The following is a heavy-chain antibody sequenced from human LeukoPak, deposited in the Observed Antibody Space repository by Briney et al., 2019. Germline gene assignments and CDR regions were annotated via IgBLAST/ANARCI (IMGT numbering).Heavy chain of an antibody. CDR1: GFTVSRNH. D-gene: IGHD1-26*01. CDR3: AKKYSTGLDP. Sequence: GGSLRLSCAVSGFTVSRNHMTWVRQAPGKGLEWVSIIYSDGGTYYTGSVKGRFTISRDNSKNTLYLQMNSLRAEDTAIYYCAKKYSTGLDPWGQGTLVTVSS. CDR2: IYSDGGT. J-gene: IGHJ5*02. V-gene: IGHV3-53*01.